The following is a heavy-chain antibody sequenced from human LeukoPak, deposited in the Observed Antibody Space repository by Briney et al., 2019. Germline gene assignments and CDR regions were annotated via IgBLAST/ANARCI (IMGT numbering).Heavy chain of an antibody. J-gene: IGHJ3*02. CDR1: GFTFSSYG. CDR3: AILLSGYQLYAFDI. CDR2: IRYDGSNK. D-gene: IGHD5-12*01. Sequence: GRSLRLFCAACGFTFSSYGMHGVRQAPGKGLEGVAVIRYDGSNKYCADSVRGRFTISRDNSKNTLYLQRNSLRAEDTAVSYCAILLSGYQLYAFDIWGQGTMVTVSS. V-gene: IGHV3-30*02.